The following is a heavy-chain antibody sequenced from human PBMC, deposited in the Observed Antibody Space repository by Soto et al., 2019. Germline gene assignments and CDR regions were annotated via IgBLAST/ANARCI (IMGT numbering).Heavy chain of an antibody. CDR3: AHCQGWYCSGGTCYPFDY. CDR1: GFSLTNNGEG. J-gene: IGHJ4*02. D-gene: IGHD2-15*01. Sequence: QITLKESGPTLVKPTQTLTLTCTFSGFSLTNNGEGVGWIRQPPGQALEWLALIYWDDDKRYSPSLKSRRTNTKDTSKNQVALRMTSMVPVDTATDYCAHCQGWYCSGGTCYPFDYRGQGTLVTVSS. V-gene: IGHV2-5*02. CDR2: IYWDDDK.